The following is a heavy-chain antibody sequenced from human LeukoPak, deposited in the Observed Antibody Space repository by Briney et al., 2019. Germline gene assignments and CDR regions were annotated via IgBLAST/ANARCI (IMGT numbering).Heavy chain of an antibody. D-gene: IGHD3-9*01. CDR3: ARLSKGRFFDYIFDY. CDR2: IYYSGST. Sequence: SQTLSLTCTVSGGSVSSTAYYGGWIRQPPGKGLEWRGNIYYSGSTYYNPSLTSRVTMSVDTSNNQFSLKLHSVTAADTAVYYCARLSKGRFFDYIFDYWGQGTLVTVSS. CDR1: GGSVSSTAYY. J-gene: IGHJ4*02. V-gene: IGHV4-39*01.